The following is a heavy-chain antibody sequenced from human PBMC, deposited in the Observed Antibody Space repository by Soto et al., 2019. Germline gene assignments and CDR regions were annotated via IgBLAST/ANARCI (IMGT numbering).Heavy chain of an antibody. V-gene: IGHV4-34*01. CDR1: GGSFSGYY. CDR3: ARGVGNRVYYYYYYGMDV. D-gene: IGHD2-15*01. J-gene: IGHJ6*02. Sequence: SETLSLTCAVYGGSFSGYYWSWIRQPPGKGLEWIGEINHSGSTNYNPSLKSRVTISVDTSKNQFSLKLSSVTAADTAVYYCARGVGNRVYYYYYYGMDVWGQGTTVTVSS. CDR2: INHSGST.